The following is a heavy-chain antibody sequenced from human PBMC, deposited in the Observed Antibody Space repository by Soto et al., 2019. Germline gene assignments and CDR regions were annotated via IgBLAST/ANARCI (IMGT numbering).Heavy chain of an antibody. J-gene: IGHJ6*02. V-gene: IGHV4-31*03. CDR2: IYYSGST. CDR3: ARGGYYYYYGMDV. Sequence: SETLSLTCTVSGGSISSGGYYWSWIRQHPGKGLEWIGYIYYSGSTYYNPSLKSRVTISVDTSKNQFSLKLSSVTAADTAVYYCARGGYYYYYGMDVWGQGTTVTVSS. CDR1: GGSISSGGYY.